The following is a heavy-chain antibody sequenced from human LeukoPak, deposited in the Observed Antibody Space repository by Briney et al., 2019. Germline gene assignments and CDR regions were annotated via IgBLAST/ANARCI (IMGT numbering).Heavy chain of an antibody. D-gene: IGHD2-21*01. J-gene: IGHJ3*02. CDR1: GGSISSSSYY. V-gene: IGHV4-39*01. CDR2: IYYSGTT. CDR3: ARVIGDDAFDI. Sequence: SETLSITCTVSGGSISSSSYYWDWIRQPPGKGLEWIGTIYYSGTTYYNPSLKSRVTISVDTSRNQFSLKLSSVTATDTAVYYCARVIGDDAFDIWGQGTMVTVSS.